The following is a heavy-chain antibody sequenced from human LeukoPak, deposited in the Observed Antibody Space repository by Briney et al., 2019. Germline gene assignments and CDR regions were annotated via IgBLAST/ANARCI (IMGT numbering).Heavy chain of an antibody. CDR1: GYTFDSFG. D-gene: IGHD1-26*01. CDR3: ARVRARIQVGKLYIGGFDY. J-gene: IGHJ4*02. CDR2: ISTGRGDT. V-gene: IGHV1-3*04. Sequence: GASVKVSCKASGYTFDSFGIHWVRQAPGQGLEWMGWISTGRGDTQYSQKFQGRITFTTDTSASTVHMELSTLISEDTALYYCARVRARIQVGKLYIGGFDYWGQGTLLTVSS.